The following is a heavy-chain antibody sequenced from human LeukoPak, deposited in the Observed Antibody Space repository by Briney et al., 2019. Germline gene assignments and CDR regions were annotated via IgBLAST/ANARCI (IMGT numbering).Heavy chain of an antibody. D-gene: IGHD3-22*01. CDR3: ARHRHYYDSSGPNCDY. CDR2: IYYSGST. V-gene: IGHV4-39*01. Sequence: KPSETLSFTCTVSGGPISSSIYYWGWIRQPPGKGLEWIGSIYYSGSTYYNPSLKSRVTISVDTSKNQFSLKLSSVTAADTAVYYCARHRHYYDSSGPNCDYWGQGTLVTVSS. J-gene: IGHJ4*02. CDR1: GGPISSSIYY.